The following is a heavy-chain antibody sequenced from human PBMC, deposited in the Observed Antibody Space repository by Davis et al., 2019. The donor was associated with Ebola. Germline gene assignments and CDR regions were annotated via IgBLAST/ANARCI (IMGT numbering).Heavy chain of an antibody. CDR2: ISAFSGNT. CDR1: GYTFTSYG. J-gene: IGHJ4*02. D-gene: IGHD4-17*01. Sequence: ASVTVSCKASGYTFTSYGISWVRQLPGQGLEWMGWISAFSGNTNYAQKLQGRVTMTTDTSTSTAYMELRSLRSDDTAVYYCARRGYGDYEAFWGQGTLVTVSS. V-gene: IGHV1-18*04. CDR3: ARRGYGDYEAF.